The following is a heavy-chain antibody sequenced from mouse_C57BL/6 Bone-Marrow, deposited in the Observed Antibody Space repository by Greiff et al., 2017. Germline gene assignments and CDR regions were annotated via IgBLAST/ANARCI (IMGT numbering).Heavy chain of an antibody. CDR3: ARGRLRRSFDY. Sequence: EVKVVESGGGLVKPGGSLKLSCAASGFTFSDYGMHWVRQAPEMGLEWVAYISSGSSTIYYADTVKGRFTISRDNAKNTLFLQMTSLRSEDTAMYYCARGRLRRSFDYWGQGTTLTVSS. CDR1: GFTFSDYG. V-gene: IGHV5-17*01. CDR2: ISSGSSTI. J-gene: IGHJ2*01. D-gene: IGHD2-4*01.